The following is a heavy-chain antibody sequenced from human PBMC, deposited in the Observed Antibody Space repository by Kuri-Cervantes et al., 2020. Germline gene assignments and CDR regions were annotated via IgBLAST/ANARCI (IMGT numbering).Heavy chain of an antibody. CDR2: IKQDGSEK. D-gene: IGHD3-16*01. CDR3: VRLGNAFDL. Sequence: GESLKISCAASGFTCSRYWMSWVRQAPGKGLEWVANIKQDGSEKYYVDSVKGRFTISRDNAKNSLYLQMNSLRDDDTSIYYCVRLGNAFDLWGQGTKVTVSS. J-gene: IGHJ3*01. CDR1: GFTCSRYW. V-gene: IGHV3-7*04.